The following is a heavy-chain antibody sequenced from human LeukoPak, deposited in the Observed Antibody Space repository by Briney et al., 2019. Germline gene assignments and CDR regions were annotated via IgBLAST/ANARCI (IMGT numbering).Heavy chain of an antibody. CDR2: ISGSGGST. D-gene: IGHD5-18*01. J-gene: IGHJ4*02. CDR1: GFTFSSYA. V-gene: IGHV3-23*01. Sequence: GGSLRLSCAASGFTFSSYAMSWVRQAPGKGLEWVSGISGSGGSTYYAESVKGRFTISRDNPKNPLFLQMNSLRAEDTALYYCARGDAAMFMDYWGQGTLVTVSS. CDR3: ARGDAAMFMDY.